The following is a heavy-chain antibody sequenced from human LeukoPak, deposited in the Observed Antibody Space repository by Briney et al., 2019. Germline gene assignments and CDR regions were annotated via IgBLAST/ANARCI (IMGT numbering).Heavy chain of an antibody. CDR3: ARVESQPLGGY. Sequence: PSQTLSLTCTVSGGSISSGDYCWSWIRQPPGKCLEWIGYIYYSGSTYYNPSLKSRVTISVDTSKNQFSLKLSSVTAADTAVYYCARVESQPLGGYWGQGTLVTVSS. J-gene: IGHJ4*02. CDR1: GGSISSGDYC. D-gene: IGHD3-16*01. V-gene: IGHV4-30-4*01. CDR2: IYYSGST.